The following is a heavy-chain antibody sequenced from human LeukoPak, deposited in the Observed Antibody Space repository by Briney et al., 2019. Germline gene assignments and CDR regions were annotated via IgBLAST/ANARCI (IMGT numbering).Heavy chain of an antibody. Sequence: SETLSLTCTVSGYSISSGYYWGWIRQPPGKGLEWIGSIYHSGSTYYNPSLKSRVTISVDTSKNQFSLKLSSVTAADTAVYYCARYSYGSEYFDYWGQGTLVTVSS. CDR3: ARYSYGSEYFDY. V-gene: IGHV4-38-2*02. D-gene: IGHD5-18*01. CDR1: GYSISSGYY. CDR2: IYHSGST. J-gene: IGHJ4*02.